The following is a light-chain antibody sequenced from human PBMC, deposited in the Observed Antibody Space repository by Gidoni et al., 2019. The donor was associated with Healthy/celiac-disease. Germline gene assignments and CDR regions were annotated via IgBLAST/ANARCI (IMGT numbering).Light chain of an antibody. V-gene: IGKV3-15*01. CDR3: QQYNNWPPYS. J-gene: IGKJ2*03. CDR1: PSVSSN. CDR2: GAS. Sequence: EIVMTQYPATLSVSPGESATHSYRASPSVSSNLAWYQQKPGQAPRLLIYGASTRATGIPARFIGSGSGTEFTLTISSLQSEDFAVYYCQQYNNWPPYSFGQGTKLEIK.